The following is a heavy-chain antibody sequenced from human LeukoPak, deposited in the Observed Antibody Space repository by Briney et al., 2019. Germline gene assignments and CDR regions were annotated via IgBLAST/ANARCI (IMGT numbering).Heavy chain of an antibody. V-gene: IGHV3-30*04. Sequence: TGRSLRLSCAASGFTFSSYAMHWVRQAPGKGLDWVAVISSDGSNQYYADSVKGRFTTCTDNSKNTLYLQMNSLRAEDTAVYYCATGGSSGYHYYYYYMDVWGKGTTVTVSS. CDR3: ATGGSSGYHYYYYYMDV. J-gene: IGHJ6*03. CDR1: GFTFSSYA. D-gene: IGHD3-22*01. CDR2: ISSDGSNQ.